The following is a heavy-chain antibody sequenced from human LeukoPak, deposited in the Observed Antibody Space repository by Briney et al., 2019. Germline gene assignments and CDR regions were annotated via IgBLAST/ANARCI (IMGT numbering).Heavy chain of an antibody. V-gene: IGHV1-69*05. J-gene: IGHJ5*02. CDR2: IIPIFGTA. D-gene: IGHD3-22*01. CDR3: ARASALDSSGYWFDP. Sequence: SVKVSCKASGGTFSSYAISWVRQAPGQGLEWMGRIIPIFGTANYAQKFQGRVTITTDESTSTAYMELSSLRSEDTAVYYCARASALDSSGYWFDPWGQRTLVTVSS. CDR1: GGTFSSYA.